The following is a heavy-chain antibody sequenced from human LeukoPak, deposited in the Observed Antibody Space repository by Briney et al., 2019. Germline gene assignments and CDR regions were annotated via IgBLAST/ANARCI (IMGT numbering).Heavy chain of an antibody. CDR1: GGSISGSSYH. CDR3: APTYSYTRGGYDY. D-gene: IGHD5-18*01. J-gene: IGHJ4*02. Sequence: SETLSLTCTVSGGSISGSSYHWGWIRQPPGKGLEWIGSINYSWHTYYNPSLESRVTISVDSSKNQFSLKVTSVTAADTALYYCAPTYSYTRGGYDYWDPGTLVTVSS. V-gene: IGHV4-39*01. CDR2: INYSWHT.